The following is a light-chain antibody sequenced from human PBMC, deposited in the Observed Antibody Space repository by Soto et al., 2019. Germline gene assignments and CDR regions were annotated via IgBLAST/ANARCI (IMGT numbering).Light chain of an antibody. V-gene: IGKV1-39*01. CDR1: QSISSY. J-gene: IGKJ1*01. CDR3: QQYNSYSWT. CDR2: AAS. Sequence: DIQMTQSPSSMYASVGDRVTLTCRASQSISSYLNWYQQKPGKAPKLLIYAASSLQSGVPSRFSGSGSGTEFTLTISSLQPDDFATYYCQQYNSYSWTFGQGPKVDI.